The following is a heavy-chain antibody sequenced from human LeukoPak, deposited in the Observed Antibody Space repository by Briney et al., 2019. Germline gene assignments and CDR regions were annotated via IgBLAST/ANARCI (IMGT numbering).Heavy chain of an antibody. CDR1: GYTFTSYY. CDR2: IDPSGGST. V-gene: IGHV1-46*01. J-gene: IGHJ4*02. CDR3: ARDQEAFDY. Sequence: ASVKVSCKASGYTFTSYYMHWVRQAPGQGLEWMGIIDPSGGSTSYAQKFQGRVTVTRDTSTSTVHMELSGLRSEDTAVYYCARDQEAFDYWGQGTLVTVSS.